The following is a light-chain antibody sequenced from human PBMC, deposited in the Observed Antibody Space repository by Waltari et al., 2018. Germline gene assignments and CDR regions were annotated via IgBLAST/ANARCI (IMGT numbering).Light chain of an antibody. CDR1: QGVSDNY. Sequence: EIVLTQSPPTLSLSPGERATLSCRASQGVSDNYLAWYQQRPGQAPRLLIFDASSRASGIPDRFSAGGSGTDFTLTIRGLEPEDSAVNYCQQYGNSLWTFGQGTRVEI. CDR3: QQYGNSLWT. V-gene: IGKV3-20*01. CDR2: DAS. J-gene: IGKJ1*01.